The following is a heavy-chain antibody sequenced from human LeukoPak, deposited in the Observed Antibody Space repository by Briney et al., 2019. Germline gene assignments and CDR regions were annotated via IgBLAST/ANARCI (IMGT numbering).Heavy chain of an antibody. CDR2: IYYSGST. CDR1: DGSISSSSYY. J-gene: IGHJ4*02. Sequence: SETLSLTCTVSDGSISSSSYYWGWIRQPPGKGLEWIGSIYYSGSTYFNASLKSRVTISVDTAKNQFSLKLSSVTAADTAVYYCASQPTYYYGSGSRGYFDHWGRGTLVTVSS. V-gene: IGHV4-39*01. CDR3: ASQPTYYYGSGSRGYFDH. D-gene: IGHD3-10*01.